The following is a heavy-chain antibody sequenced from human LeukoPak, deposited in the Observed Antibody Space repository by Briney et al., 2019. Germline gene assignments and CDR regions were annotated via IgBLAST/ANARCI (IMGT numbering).Heavy chain of an antibody. V-gene: IGHV3-74*01. CDR1: EFSFRGFR. D-gene: IGHD6-25*01. Sequence: GGSLRLSCAASEFSFRGFRMHWVRQAPGKGLVWVSRISPDGSSASYADSVRGRFTISRDTAKNTLYLQMNSLRAEETAVYYCARDPSGWHSMDYWGQGILVTVSS. CDR3: ARDPSGWHSMDY. CDR2: ISPDGSSA. J-gene: IGHJ4*02.